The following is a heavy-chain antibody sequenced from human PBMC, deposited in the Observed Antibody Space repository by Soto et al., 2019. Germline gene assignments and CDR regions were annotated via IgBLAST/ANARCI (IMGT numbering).Heavy chain of an antibody. CDR3: ARVPAAIGGI. J-gene: IGHJ4*02. CDR1: GFTFSSYS. Sequence: EVQLVESGGGLVKPGGSLRLSCAASGFTFSSYSMNWVRQAPGKGLEWVSSISSSSSYIYYADSVKGRFTISRDNAKNSLYLQMNSRRAEDTAVYYCARVPAAIGGIWGQGTLVTVSS. D-gene: IGHD2-2*01. V-gene: IGHV3-21*01. CDR2: ISSSSSYI.